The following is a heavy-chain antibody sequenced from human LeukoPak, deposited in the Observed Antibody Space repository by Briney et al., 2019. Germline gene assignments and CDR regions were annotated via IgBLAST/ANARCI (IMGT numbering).Heavy chain of an antibody. CDR2: IYYSGST. Sequence: PSETLSLTCTVSGGSISSHYLSWIRQPPGKGLEWIGYIYYSGSTNYTPSLKSRVTISVDTSKNQFSLKLSSVTAADTAVYYCARRMDVWGKGTTVTVSS. CDR3: ARRMDV. V-gene: IGHV4-59*11. J-gene: IGHJ6*03. CDR1: GGSISSHY.